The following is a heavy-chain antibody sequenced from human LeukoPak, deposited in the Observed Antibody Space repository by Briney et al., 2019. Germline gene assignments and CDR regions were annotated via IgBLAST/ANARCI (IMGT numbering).Heavy chain of an antibody. CDR1: GFTFSTCS. D-gene: IGHD6-19*01. J-gene: IGHJ3*02. CDR2: ISSSGVTI. V-gene: IGHV3-48*04. Sequence: GGSLRLSCAASGFTFSTCSMNWVRQAPGKGLEWVSYISSSGVTIYYADSVKGRFTISRDNAKNSLYLQMNSLRAEDTAVYYCARRTSGYSSGWYPDAFDIWGQGTMVTVSS. CDR3: ARRTSGYSSGWYPDAFDI.